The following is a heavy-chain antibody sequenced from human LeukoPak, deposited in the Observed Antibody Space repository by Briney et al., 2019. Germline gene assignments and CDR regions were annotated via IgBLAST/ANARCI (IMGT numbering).Heavy chain of an antibody. CDR1: GFTFSSYA. CDR3: AKVLPYYDFWSGYRSLYYYGMDV. J-gene: IGHJ6*02. CDR2: ISGSGGST. Sequence: GALRLSCAASGFTFSSYAMSWVRQAPGKGLEWVSAISGSGGSTYYADSVKGRFTISRDNSKNTLYLQMNSLRAEDTAVYYCAKVLPYYDFWSGYRSLYYYGMDVWGQGTTVTVSS. D-gene: IGHD3-3*01. V-gene: IGHV3-23*01.